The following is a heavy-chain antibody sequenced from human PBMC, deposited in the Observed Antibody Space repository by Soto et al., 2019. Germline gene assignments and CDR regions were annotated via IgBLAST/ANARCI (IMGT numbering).Heavy chain of an antibody. Sequence: PGESLKISCQTSGYTSSSNWIGWGCQMPGTGLECMGIIYPGDSETRYSPSFQGKVTISADRSFSTAYLQWTSLQASDTAVYYCARSSMVPVDYFDFWGQGTVVTVSS. D-gene: IGHD3-10*01. J-gene: IGHJ4*02. V-gene: IGHV5-51*01. CDR3: ARSSMVPVDYFDF. CDR2: IYPGDSET. CDR1: GYTSSSNW.